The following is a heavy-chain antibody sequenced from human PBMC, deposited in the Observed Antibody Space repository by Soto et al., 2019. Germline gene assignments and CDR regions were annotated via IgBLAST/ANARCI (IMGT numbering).Heavy chain of an antibody. Sequence: VQLVESGGGLVKPGGSLRLSCAASGFTFSSYSMNWVRQAPGKGLEWVSSISSSSSYIYYADSVKGRFTISRDNDKNSLYLQMNSLRAEDTAVYYCARDREGNIVVVPAAIVGDYGMDVWGQGTTVTVSS. V-gene: IGHV3-21*01. CDR2: ISSSSSYI. CDR1: GFTFSSYS. D-gene: IGHD2-2*01. CDR3: ARDREGNIVVVPAAIVGDYGMDV. J-gene: IGHJ6*02.